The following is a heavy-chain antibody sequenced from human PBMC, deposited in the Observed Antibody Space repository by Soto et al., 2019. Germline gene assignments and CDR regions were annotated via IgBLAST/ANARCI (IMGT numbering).Heavy chain of an antibody. CDR3: AKDGVHDYGAYHNFDC. CDR2: ISNSGGST. CDR1: GFTFSSYA. Sequence: EVQLLESGGGLVQPGGSLRLSCAASGFTFSSYAMTWVRQAPGKGLEWVSTISNSGGSTYNADSVKGRLTISRDNSKSTLYLQMKSRRVEDTAVYYCAKDGVHDYGAYHNFDCWGQGTLVTVSS. V-gene: IGHV3-23*01. J-gene: IGHJ4*02. D-gene: IGHD4-17*01.